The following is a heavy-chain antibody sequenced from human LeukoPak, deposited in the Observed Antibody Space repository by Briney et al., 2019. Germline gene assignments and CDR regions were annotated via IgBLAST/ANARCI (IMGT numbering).Heavy chain of an antibody. CDR3: ARERSGWLDY. CDR2: IIPIFGTA. J-gene: IGHJ4*02. D-gene: IGHD6-19*01. CDR1: GGTFSSYA. Sequence: ASVNVSCKASGGTFSSYAISWVRQAPGQGLEWMGGIIPIFGTANYAQKFQGRVTITADESTSTAYMELSSLRSEDTAVYYCARERSGWLDYWGQGTLVTVSS. V-gene: IGHV1-69*13.